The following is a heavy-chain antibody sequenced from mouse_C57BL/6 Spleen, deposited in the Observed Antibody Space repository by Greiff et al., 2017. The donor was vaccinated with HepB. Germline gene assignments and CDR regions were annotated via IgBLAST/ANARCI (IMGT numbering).Heavy chain of an antibody. D-gene: IGHD1-1*01. J-gene: IGHJ4*01. CDR2: ISYDGSN. Sequence: EVKVEESGPGLVKPSQSLSLTCSVTGYSITSGYYWNWIRQFPGNKLEWMGYISYDGSNNYNPSLKNRISITRDTSKNQFFLKLNSVTTEDTATYYCASGNYYGSSYRYYAMDYWGQGTSVTVSS. CDR3: ASGNYYGSSYRYYAMDY. V-gene: IGHV3-6*01. CDR1: GYSITSGYY.